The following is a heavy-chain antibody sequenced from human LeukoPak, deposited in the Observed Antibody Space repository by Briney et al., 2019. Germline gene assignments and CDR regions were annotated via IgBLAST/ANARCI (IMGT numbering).Heavy chain of an antibody. D-gene: IGHD6-13*01. CDR2: INQDGSAE. J-gene: IGHJ3*02. V-gene: IGHV3-7*01. Sequence: PGGSLRLSCAASGFTFSSYGMSWVRQAPGKGLEWVANINQDGSAEYYVDSVKGRFTISRDNAKNSLYLQMNSLRAEDTAVYYCAGSWSPYDAFDIWGQGTMVSVSS. CDR3: AGSWSPYDAFDI. CDR1: GFTFSSYG.